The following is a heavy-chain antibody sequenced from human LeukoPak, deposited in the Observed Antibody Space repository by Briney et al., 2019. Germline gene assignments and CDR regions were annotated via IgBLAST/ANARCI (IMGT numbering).Heavy chain of an antibody. Sequence: KPGGSLRLSCAASGFTFSSYSMNWVRQAPGKRLEWVSSISSSSSYIYYADSVKGRFTISRDNAKNSLYLQMNSLRAEDTAVYYCARDTLGYSYGHDAFDIWGQGTMVTVSS. V-gene: IGHV3-21*01. CDR3: ARDTLGYSYGHDAFDI. CDR2: ISSSSSYI. J-gene: IGHJ3*02. CDR1: GFTFSSYS. D-gene: IGHD5-18*01.